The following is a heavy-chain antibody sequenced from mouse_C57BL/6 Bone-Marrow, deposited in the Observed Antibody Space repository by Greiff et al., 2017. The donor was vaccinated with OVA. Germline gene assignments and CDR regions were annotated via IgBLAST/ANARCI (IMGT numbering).Heavy chain of an antibody. V-gene: IGHV1-81*01. CDR1: GYTFTSYG. CDR3: ARVQYSTYWYFDV. CDR2: IYPRSGNT. Sequence: QVQLQQSGAELARPGASVKLSCKASGYTFTSYGISWVKQRTGQGLEWIGEIYPRSGNTYYNEKFKGKATLTADKSSSTAYMELRSLTSEDSAVYFCARVQYSTYWYFDVWGTGTTVTVSS. D-gene: IGHD1-1*01. J-gene: IGHJ1*03.